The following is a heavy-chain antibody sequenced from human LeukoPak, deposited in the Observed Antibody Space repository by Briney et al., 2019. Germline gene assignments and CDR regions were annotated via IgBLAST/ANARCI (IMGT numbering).Heavy chain of an antibody. CDR2: IYTSGST. Sequence: PSETLSLTCTVSGGSISSGSYYWSWIRQPAGKGLEWIGRIYTSGSTNYNPSLKSRVTISVDTSKNQFSLKLSSVTAADTAVYYCARDSVLGRYYYYMDVWGKGTTVTVSS. CDR1: GGSISSGSYY. V-gene: IGHV4-61*02. D-gene: IGHD3-10*01. J-gene: IGHJ6*03. CDR3: ARDSVLGRYYYYMDV.